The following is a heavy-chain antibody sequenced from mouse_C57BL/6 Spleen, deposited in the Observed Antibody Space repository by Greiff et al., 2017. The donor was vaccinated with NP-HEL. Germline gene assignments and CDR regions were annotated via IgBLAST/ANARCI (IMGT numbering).Heavy chain of an antibody. V-gene: IGHV5-6*02. J-gene: IGHJ3*01. CDR1: GFTFSSYG. CDR3: ARHRDGYYSFAY. Sequence: EVKLVESGGDLVKPGGSLKLSCAASGFTFSSYGMSWVRQTPDKRLEWVATISSGGSYTYYPDSVKGRFTISRDNAKNTLYLQMSSLKSEDTAMYYCARHRDGYYSFAYWGQGTLVTVSA. D-gene: IGHD2-3*01. CDR2: ISSGGSYT.